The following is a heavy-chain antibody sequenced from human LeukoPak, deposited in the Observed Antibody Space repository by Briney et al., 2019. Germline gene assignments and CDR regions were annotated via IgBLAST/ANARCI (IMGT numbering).Heavy chain of an antibody. Sequence: PSETLSLTCTVSGYSISSGYYWGWIRQPPGKGLEWIGRIYHSGSTYYNPSLKSRVTISVDTSKNQFSLKLSSVTAADTAVYYCARDLPGTSSSWFDPWGQGTLVTVSS. D-gene: IGHD6-13*01. J-gene: IGHJ5*02. CDR3: ARDLPGTSSSWFDP. CDR2: IYHSGST. CDR1: GYSISSGYY. V-gene: IGHV4-38-2*02.